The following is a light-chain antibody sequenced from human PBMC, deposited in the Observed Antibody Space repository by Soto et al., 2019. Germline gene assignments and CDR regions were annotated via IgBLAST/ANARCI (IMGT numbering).Light chain of an antibody. J-gene: IGKJ1*01. V-gene: IGKV1-5*03. Sequence: DIQKTQSPSTLSASVGDRVSITCRASQSMSSWLAWYQQKPGKAPKLLIYKASSLERGVPSRFSGSGSGTEFSLTISSLQPDDFATYYCQQYSTYSPAWTFGPGTKVEVK. CDR1: QSMSSW. CDR2: KAS. CDR3: QQYSTYSPAWT.